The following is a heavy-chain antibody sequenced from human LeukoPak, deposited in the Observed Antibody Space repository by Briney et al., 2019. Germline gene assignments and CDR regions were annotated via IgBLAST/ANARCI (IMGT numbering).Heavy chain of an antibody. CDR1: GFTFSTYW. CDR2: IKQDGSEK. J-gene: IGHJ4*02. V-gene: IGHV3-7*01. CDR3: ARRSVAGSLDY. D-gene: IGHD6-19*01. Sequence: GGSLRLSCAASGFTFSTYWMTWVRQAPGKGLEWVANIKQDGSEKYFVDSVKGRFTISRDNANNSLYLQMNSLRAEDTAVYYCARRSVAGSLDYWGQGTLVTVSS.